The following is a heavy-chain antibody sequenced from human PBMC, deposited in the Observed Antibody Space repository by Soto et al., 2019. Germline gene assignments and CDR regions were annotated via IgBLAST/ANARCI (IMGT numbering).Heavy chain of an antibody. J-gene: IGHJ5*02. CDR3: ARDQSYSSIWYWFDP. Sequence: SETLSLTCTVSCGSISRYYWSWIRQPPGKGLEWIGYIYYSGSTNYNPSLKSRVTISVDTSKNQFSLKLSSVTAADTAVYYCARDQSYSSIWYWFDPWGQGTRVTVSS. CDR1: CGSISRYY. V-gene: IGHV4-59*01. D-gene: IGHD6-13*01. CDR2: IYYSGST.